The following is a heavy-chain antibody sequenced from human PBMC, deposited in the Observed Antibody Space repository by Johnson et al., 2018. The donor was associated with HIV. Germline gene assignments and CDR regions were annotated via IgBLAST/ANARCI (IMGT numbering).Heavy chain of an antibody. Sequence: VQLVESGGGLVQPGGSLRLSCAASGFTFDSYWMSWVRQAPGKGLEWVAKIKQDGSEKYYVDSVKGRFNISRDNYKNTLYLQMNSRRAEATAIYYCAKYRIVGPTRGSAFDIWGQGTMVTVSS. D-gene: IGHD1-26*01. CDR1: GFTFDSYW. CDR3: AKYRIVGPTRGSAFDI. V-gene: IGHV3-7*03. CDR2: IKQDGSEK. J-gene: IGHJ3*02.